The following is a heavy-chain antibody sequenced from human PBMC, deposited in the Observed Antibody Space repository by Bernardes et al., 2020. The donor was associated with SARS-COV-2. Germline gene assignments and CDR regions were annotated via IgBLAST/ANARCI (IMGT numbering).Heavy chain of an antibody. CDR3: ARGEMATSY. D-gene: IGHD5-12*01. V-gene: IGHV3-74*01. CDR1: GFTYSSYW. Sequence: GGSLRLSCAASGFTYSSYWMHWVRQAPGKGLVWVSRINGGGTTSGYADSVKGRFTISRDNAKNTLYLQMNSLTVEDTAMYYCARGEMATSYWGQGTLVTVSA. J-gene: IGHJ4*02. CDR2: INGGGTTS.